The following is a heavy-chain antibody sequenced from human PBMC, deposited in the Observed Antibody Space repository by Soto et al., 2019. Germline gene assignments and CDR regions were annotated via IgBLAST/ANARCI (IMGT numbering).Heavy chain of an antibody. CDR2: ISPYNGNT. J-gene: IGHJ4*02. V-gene: IGHV1-18*01. CDR1: GYTFTTYG. CDR3: AVQYSYSQFDY. D-gene: IGHD3-16*02. Sequence: ASVKVFCKASGYTFTTYGISWVGQAPGQGLEWMGWISPYNGNTNFAQKYQGRVSMTTDTSTTTAYMELRFLTYDDTAVYYCAVQYSYSQFDYWGQGTLVTVSS.